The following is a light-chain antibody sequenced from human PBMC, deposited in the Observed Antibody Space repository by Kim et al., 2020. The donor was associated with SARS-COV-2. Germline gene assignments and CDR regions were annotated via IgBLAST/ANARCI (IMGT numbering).Light chain of an antibody. J-gene: IGKJ5*01. Sequence: IVLTQSPGTLSVSPGERATLSCRASLSVDSRYLARYQQKPGQTHSLRIYAASTRATGTPDRFSGSGSGTDFTLTITRLEPEDFAVYYCQQYSSKFITFGQGTRLESK. V-gene: IGKV3-20*01. CDR3: QQYSSKFIT. CDR1: LSVDSRY. CDR2: AAS.